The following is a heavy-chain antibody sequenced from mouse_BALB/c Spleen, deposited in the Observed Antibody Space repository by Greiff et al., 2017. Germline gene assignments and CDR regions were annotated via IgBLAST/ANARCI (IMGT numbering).Heavy chain of an antibody. Sequence: QVQLQQPGAELVKPGAPVKLSCKASGYTFTSYWMNWVKQRPGRGLEWIGRIDHSDSETHYNQKFKDKATLTVDKSSSTAYIQLSSLTSEDSAVYYCGRGGDLEAYWGQGTLVTVSA. CDR1: GYTFTSYW. J-gene: IGHJ3*01. CDR3: GRGGDLEAY. V-gene: IGHV1-69*02. CDR2: IDHSDSET.